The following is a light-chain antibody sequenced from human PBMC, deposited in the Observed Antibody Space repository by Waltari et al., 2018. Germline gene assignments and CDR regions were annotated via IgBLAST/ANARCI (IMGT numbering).Light chain of an antibody. CDR1: QSISSY. CDR3: HQRNNWPYT. CDR2: AAS. J-gene: IGKJ2*01. Sequence: DIQMTQSPSSLSASVGDRVTITCRASQSISSYLYWYQQKPGKAPKLLIFAASSLESGVPSRFSGSGSGTDFTLTITSLQPEDFAVYYCHQRNNWPYTFGQGTKLEI. V-gene: IGKV1-39*01.